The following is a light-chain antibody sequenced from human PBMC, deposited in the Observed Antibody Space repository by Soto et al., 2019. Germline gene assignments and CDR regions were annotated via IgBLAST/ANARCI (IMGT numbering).Light chain of an antibody. V-gene: IGKV3-15*01. Sequence: EIVLTQSPSTLSLSPGERATLSCRASQSIGLAIAWYQHKPGQAPRLLIYGASTRATGIPARFSGSGSGTEFTLTISSLQSEDFAVYYCQQYNNWSAFGGGTKVDIK. CDR2: GAS. CDR3: QQYNNWSA. CDR1: QSIGLA. J-gene: IGKJ4*01.